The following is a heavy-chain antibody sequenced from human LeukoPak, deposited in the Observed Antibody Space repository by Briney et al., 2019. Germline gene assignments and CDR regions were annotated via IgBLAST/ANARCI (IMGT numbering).Heavy chain of an antibody. Sequence: PSETLSLTCAVSGGSISSGGYSWSWIRQPPGKGLEWIGYIYHSGSTYYNPSLKSRVTISVDRSKNQFSLKLSSVTAADTAVYYCARGGGSSRIDYFDYWGQGTLVTVSS. CDR2: IYHSGST. CDR1: GGSISSGGYS. D-gene: IGHD2-15*01. CDR3: ARGGGSSRIDYFDY. V-gene: IGHV4-30-2*01. J-gene: IGHJ4*02.